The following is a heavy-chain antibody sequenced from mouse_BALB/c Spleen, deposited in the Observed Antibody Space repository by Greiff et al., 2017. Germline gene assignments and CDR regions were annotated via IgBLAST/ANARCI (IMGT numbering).Heavy chain of an antibody. CDR1: GFTFSSYG. J-gene: IGHJ2*01. V-gene: IGHV5-6*01. CDR3: ARHTTVTAFDY. Sequence: EVQLVESGGGLVKPGGSLKLSCAASGFTFSSYGMSWVRQTPDKRLEWVATISSGGSYTYYPDSVKGRFTISRDNAKNTLYLQMSSLKSEDTAMSYCARHTTVTAFDYWGQGTTLTVSS. CDR2: ISSGGSYT. D-gene: IGHD2-1*01.